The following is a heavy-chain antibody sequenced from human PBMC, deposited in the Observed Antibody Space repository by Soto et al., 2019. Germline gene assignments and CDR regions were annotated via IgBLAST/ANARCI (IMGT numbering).Heavy chain of an antibody. J-gene: IGHJ4*02. V-gene: IGHV4-4*02. CDR3: ARDTSSFYGGYFDY. D-gene: IGHD4-17*01. CDR2: IYHSGST. CDR1: GGSISSSNW. Sequence: SETLSLTCAVSGGSISSSNWWSWVRQPPGKGLEWIGEIYHSGSTNYNPSLKSRVTISVDTSKNQFSLKLSSVTAADTAVYYCARDTSSFYGGYFDYWGQGTLVTVSS.